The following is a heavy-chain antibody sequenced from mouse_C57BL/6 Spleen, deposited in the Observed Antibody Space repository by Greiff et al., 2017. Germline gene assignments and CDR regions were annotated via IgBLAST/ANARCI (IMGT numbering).Heavy chain of an antibody. CDR3: AREGDSFDY. CDR2: INPSTGGT. Sequence: EVKLQESGPELVKPGASVKISCKASGYSFTGYYMNWVKQSPEKSLEWIGEINPSTGGTTYNQKFKAKATLTVDKSSSTAYMQLKSLTSEDSAVYYCAREGDSFDYWGQGTTLTVSS. J-gene: IGHJ2*01. CDR1: GYSFTGYY. V-gene: IGHV1-42*01.